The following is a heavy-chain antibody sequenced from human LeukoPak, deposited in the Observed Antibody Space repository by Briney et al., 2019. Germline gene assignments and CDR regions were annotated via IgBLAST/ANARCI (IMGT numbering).Heavy chain of an antibody. J-gene: IGHJ4*02. CDR1: GASISNYY. V-gene: IGHV4-4*09. D-gene: IGHD1-26*01. CDR2: IHSSGGS. Sequence: SETLSLTCTVSGASISNYYCSWIRQTPEKGLEWMGHIHSSGGSSYYPSLKSRLTLSIDTSRNQLSLKLPSVTAADTAVYFCARLGSYHDFWGQGALVTVSS. CDR3: ARLGSYHDF.